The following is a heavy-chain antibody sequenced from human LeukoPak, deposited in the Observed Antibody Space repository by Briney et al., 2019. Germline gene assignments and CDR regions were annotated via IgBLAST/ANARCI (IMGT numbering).Heavy chain of an antibody. CDR2: INSDGSST. CDR3: YIYGSGSYSIADY. J-gene: IGHJ4*02. CDR1: GFAFSGYW. D-gene: IGHD3-10*01. Sequence: PGGSLRLSCAASGFAFSGYWMHWVRQAPGKGLVWVSRINSDGSSTSYADSVKGRFTISRDNAKNTLYPQMNCLRAEDTAAYYCYIYGSGSYSIADYWGQGTLVTVSS. V-gene: IGHV3-74*01.